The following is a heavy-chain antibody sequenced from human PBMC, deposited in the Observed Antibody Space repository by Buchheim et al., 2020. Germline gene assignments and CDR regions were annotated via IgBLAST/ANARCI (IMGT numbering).Heavy chain of an antibody. Sequence: QVHLVESGGGVVQPGRSLRLSCAASGSPFNNYPMHWVRQTPGEGLEWLALISYDGSIKSYADSVRGRFTISRDSSQNTLYLQMDSLRVDDTAIYYCARVAGDVWGQGTT. J-gene: IGHJ6*02. CDR3: ARVAGDV. CDR2: ISYDGSIK. CDR1: GSPFNNYP. V-gene: IGHV3-30-3*01.